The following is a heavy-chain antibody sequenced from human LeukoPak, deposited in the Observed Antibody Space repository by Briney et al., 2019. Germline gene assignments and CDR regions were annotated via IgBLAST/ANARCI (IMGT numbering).Heavy chain of an antibody. CDR1: GYPFTSYD. D-gene: IGHD6-25*01. J-gene: IGHJ5*02. CDR2: MNPNSANT. CDR3: ARVPSGGNKFDP. Sequence: ASVKVSCKASGYPFTSYDINWVRQAPGQGLEWMGWMNPNSANTGYAQKFQGRVTMTRNTSISTAYMELSSLRSEDTAVYYCARVPSGGNKFDPWGQGTLVTVSS. V-gene: IGHV1-8*01.